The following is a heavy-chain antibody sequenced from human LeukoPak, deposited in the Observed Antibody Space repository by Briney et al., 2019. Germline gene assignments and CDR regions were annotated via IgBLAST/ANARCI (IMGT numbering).Heavy chain of an antibody. Sequence: PGGSLRLSCAASGFYFNTYGMHWVRQAPGEGLEWVTAISKDGADKYYADSVKGRFTISRDNSKNTVCLQMNSLRPEDTAVYYCAKNDISGYYADFWGQGTLVIVSS. V-gene: IGHV3-30*18. J-gene: IGHJ4*02. CDR3: AKNDISGYYADF. CDR1: GFYFNTYG. D-gene: IGHD3-22*01. CDR2: ISKDGADK.